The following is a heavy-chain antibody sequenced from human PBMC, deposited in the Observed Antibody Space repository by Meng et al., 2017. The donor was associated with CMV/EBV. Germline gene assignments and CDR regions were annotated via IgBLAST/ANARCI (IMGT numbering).Heavy chain of an antibody. Sequence: ASLQVSCKASGYTFTSYYMHWLGQAPGQGLEWMGIINPSGGSTSYAQKFQGRVTMTRDTSTSTVYMELSSLRSEDTAVYYCARVRTANTEGLYYYYGMDVWGQGTTVTVSS. CDR2: INPSGGST. D-gene: IGHD1-1*01. CDR1: GYTFTSYY. J-gene: IGHJ6*02. CDR3: ARVRTANTEGLYYYYGMDV. V-gene: IGHV1-46*01.